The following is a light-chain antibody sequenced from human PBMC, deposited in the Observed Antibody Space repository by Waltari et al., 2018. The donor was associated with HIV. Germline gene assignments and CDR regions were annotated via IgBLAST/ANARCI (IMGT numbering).Light chain of an antibody. CDR2: DEH. Sequence: QSVLTQPPSASGTPGQRVFISCSGSNSNIGRNTVHWYQHLPGTAPKLLIYDEHVRPSGVPVRFSGSSAGTAASLAIGGLHSEDEAHYFCASWDDSVTGSNWVFGGGTRLTVL. V-gene: IGLV1-44*01. CDR1: NSNIGRNT. J-gene: IGLJ3*02. CDR3: ASWDDSVTGSNWV.